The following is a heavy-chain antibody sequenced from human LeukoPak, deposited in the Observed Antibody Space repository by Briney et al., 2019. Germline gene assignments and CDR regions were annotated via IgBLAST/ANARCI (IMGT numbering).Heavy chain of an antibody. CDR1: GYTFTSYY. CDR3: ARVSGTAMVFDY. J-gene: IGHJ4*02. V-gene: IGHV1-2*02. CDR2: INPNSGGT. D-gene: IGHD5-18*01. Sequence: EASVKVSCKASGYTFTSYYMHWVRQAPGQGLEWMGWINPNSGGTNYAQKFQGRVTMTRDTSISTAYMELSRLRSDDTAVYYCARVSGTAMVFDYWGQGTLVTVSS.